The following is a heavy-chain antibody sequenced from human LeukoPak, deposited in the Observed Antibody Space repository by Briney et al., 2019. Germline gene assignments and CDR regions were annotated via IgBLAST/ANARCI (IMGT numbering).Heavy chain of an antibody. V-gene: IGHV4-31*03. CDR1: GGSISSSSYY. Sequence: PSETLSLTCTVSGGSISSSSYYWSWIRQHPGKGLEWIGYIYYSGSTYYNPSLKSRVTISVDTSKNQFSLELSSVTAADTAVYYCARVLRSFDSDAFDIWGQGTMVTVSS. D-gene: IGHD4-17*01. J-gene: IGHJ3*02. CDR3: ARVLRSFDSDAFDI. CDR2: IYYSGST.